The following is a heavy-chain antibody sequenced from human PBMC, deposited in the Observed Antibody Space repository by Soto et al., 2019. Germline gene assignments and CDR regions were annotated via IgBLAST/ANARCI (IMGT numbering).Heavy chain of an antibody. CDR1: GGSISSSNW. J-gene: IGHJ6*02. Sequence: PSETLSLTCAVSGGSISSSNWWSWVRQPPGKGLEWIGEIYHSGSTNYNPSLKSRVTISVDKSKNQFSLKLSSVTAADTAVYYCARDAPPWTVTYYYYYGMDVWGQGTTVTVSS. CDR2: IYHSGST. D-gene: IGHD4-17*01. CDR3: ARDAPPWTVTYYYYYGMDV. V-gene: IGHV4-4*02.